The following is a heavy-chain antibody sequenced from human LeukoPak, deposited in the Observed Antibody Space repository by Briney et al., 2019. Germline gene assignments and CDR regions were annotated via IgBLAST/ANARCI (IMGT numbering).Heavy chain of an antibody. J-gene: IGHJ4*02. V-gene: IGHV1-24*01. CDR1: GYTLTELS. D-gene: IGHD3-3*01. Sequence: ASVKVSCKVSGYTLTELSMHWVRQAPGKGLEWMGGFNPEDGETIYAQKFQGRVTMTEDTSTDTAYMELSSLRSEDTAVYYCATPLDFWSGYYYWGQGTLVTVSS. CDR3: ATPLDFWSGYYY. CDR2: FNPEDGET.